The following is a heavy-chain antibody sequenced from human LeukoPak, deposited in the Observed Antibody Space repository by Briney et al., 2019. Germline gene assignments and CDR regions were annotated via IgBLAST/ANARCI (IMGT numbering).Heavy chain of an antibody. J-gene: IGHJ3*02. D-gene: IGHD3-10*01. V-gene: IGHV3-23*01. CDR2: ISGSGGGT. CDR1: GFTFSNYA. Sequence: GGSLRLSCAASGFTFSNYAMNWVRQAPGKGLEWVSGISGSGGGTYYADSVKGRFTISRDNSKNTLYLQMNSLRAEDTAVYYCARRGHHDAFDIWGQGTMVTVSS. CDR3: ARRGHHDAFDI.